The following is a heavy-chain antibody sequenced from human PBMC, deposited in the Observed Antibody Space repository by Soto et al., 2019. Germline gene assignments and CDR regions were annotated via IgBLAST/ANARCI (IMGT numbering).Heavy chain of an antibody. CDR3: AVTPNLGRDCSAASFWYFDI. J-gene: IGHJ2*01. CDR1: GLTFGNYA. V-gene: IGHV3-23*01. Sequence: EVQLLESGGGLVQPGGSVSLSCAASGLTFGNYAMSWVRQAPGKGLEWVSAISGDSGRTYYADSVKGRFTISIDNSKNSLDLQMTTLIAEDTAVYYCAVTPNLGRDCSAASFWYFDIWGRGTLVTVSS. CDR2: ISGDSGRT. D-gene: IGHD2-21*02.